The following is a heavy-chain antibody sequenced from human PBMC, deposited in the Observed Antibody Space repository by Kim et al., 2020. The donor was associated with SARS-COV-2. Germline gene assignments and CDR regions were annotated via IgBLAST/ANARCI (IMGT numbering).Heavy chain of an antibody. CDR2: VWFDENNK. V-gene: IGHV3-33*06. CDR3: ANGRKASTLFGDGIDV. CDR1: GFTFNTYG. D-gene: IGHD3-10*02. J-gene: IGHJ6*04. Sequence: GGSLRLSCAASGFTFNTYGMHWVRQAPGKGLEWVAGVWFDENNKYYGDSVKGRCTITRDNSKKTVYLQMNSLRAEDTAVYYCANGRKASTLFGDGIDVGGKGNSVTLSS.